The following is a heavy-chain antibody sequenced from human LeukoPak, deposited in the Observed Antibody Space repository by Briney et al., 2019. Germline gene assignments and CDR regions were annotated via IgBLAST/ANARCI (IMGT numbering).Heavy chain of an antibody. CDR2: IKQDGSEK. D-gene: IGHD3-10*01. CDR1: GFTFSNSG. V-gene: IGHV3-7*01. CDR3: ARDQNYDSATYSPA. J-gene: IGHJ5*02. Sequence: GGSLRLSCAASGFTFSNSGMSWVRQAPGKGLEWVANIKQDGSEKYYVDSVKGRFTISRDNAKNSLYLQMNSLRAEDTAVYYCARDQNYDSATYSPAWGQGTLVTVSS.